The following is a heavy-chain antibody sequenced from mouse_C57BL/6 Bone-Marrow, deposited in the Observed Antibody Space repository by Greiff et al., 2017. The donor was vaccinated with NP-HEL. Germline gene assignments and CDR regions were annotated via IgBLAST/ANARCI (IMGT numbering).Heavy chain of an antibody. Sequence: EVQLVESEGGLVQPGSSMKLSCTASGFTFSDYYMAWVRQVPEKGLEWVANINYDGSSTYYLDSLKSRFIISRDNAKNILYLQMSSLKSEDTATYYCARGLLLRYFDVWGTGTTVTVSS. CDR3: ARGLLLRYFDV. D-gene: IGHD1-1*01. V-gene: IGHV5-16*01. J-gene: IGHJ1*03. CDR1: GFTFSDYY. CDR2: INYDGSST.